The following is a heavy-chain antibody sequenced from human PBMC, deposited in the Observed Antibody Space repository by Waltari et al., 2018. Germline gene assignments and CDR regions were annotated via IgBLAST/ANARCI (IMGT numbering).Heavy chain of an antibody. J-gene: IGHJ4*02. V-gene: IGHV1-18*01. CDR1: GYTFTTSG. CDR2: ISAYNGNT. D-gene: IGHD2-15*01. Sequence: QVQLVQSGAEVKKPGASVKVSCKASGYTFTTSGICWVRQAPGQGLEWMGWISAYNGNTNYAQKVQGRVTMTTDTSTSTAYMELRSLRSDDTAVYFCARGVAVGTVYYFDYWGQGTLVTVSS. CDR3: ARGVAVGTVYYFDY.